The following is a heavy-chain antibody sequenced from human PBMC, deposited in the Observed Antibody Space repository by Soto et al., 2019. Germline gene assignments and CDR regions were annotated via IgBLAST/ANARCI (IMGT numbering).Heavy chain of an antibody. CDR2: MNPNSGNT. D-gene: IGHD2-2*01. J-gene: IGHJ6*03. CDR1: GYTFTSYD. CDR3: ARVVPAAINFGYYYYYMDV. Sequence: QVQLVQSGAEVKKPGASVKVSCKASGYTFTSYDINWVRQATGQGLEWMGWMNPNSGNTGYAQKFQGRVTMTRNTSISTAYMELSSLRSEDTAVYYCARVVPAAINFGYYYYYMDVWGKGTTVTVSS. V-gene: IGHV1-8*01.